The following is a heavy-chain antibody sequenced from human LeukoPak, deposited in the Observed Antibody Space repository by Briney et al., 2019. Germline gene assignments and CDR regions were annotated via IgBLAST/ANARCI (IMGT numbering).Heavy chain of an antibody. CDR2: INPHSGDT. Sequence: ASVKVSCKASRYTFTGYYMHWVRQAPGQGLEWMGWINPHSGDTNYAQKFQGRVTMTRDTSTSTAYMEVSRLRSDDTAVYYCAKDMRSRGYSGYDCFDYWGQGTLVTVSS. CDR3: AKDMRSRGYSGYDCFDY. CDR1: RYTFTGYY. D-gene: IGHD5-12*01. J-gene: IGHJ4*02. V-gene: IGHV1-2*02.